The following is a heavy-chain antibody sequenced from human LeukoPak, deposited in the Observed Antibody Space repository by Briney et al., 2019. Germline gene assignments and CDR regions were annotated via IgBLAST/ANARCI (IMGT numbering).Heavy chain of an antibody. J-gene: IGHJ3*02. CDR2: IYYSGST. V-gene: IGHV4-59*08. CDR3: ARLSSSSRAFDI. Sequence: PSETLSLTCTVSGGSISSYYWSWIRQPPGKGLEWIGYIYYSGSTNYNPSLKSRVTISVDTSKNQFSLKLSSVTAADTVVYYCARLSSSSRAFDIWGQGTMVTVSS. D-gene: IGHD6-13*01. CDR1: GGSISSYY.